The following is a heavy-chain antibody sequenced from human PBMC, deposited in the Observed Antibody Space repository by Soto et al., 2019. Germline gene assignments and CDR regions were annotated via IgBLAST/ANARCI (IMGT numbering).Heavy chain of an antibody. CDR2: IYPGDSDT. Sequence: GESLKISCKGSGYSFTSYWIGWVRQMPGKGLEWMGIIYPGDSDTRYSPSFQGRVTISADKSISTAYLQWSSLKGSDTAMYYCARRDVDWLLSAEGYGMDVWGQGTTVTVSS. CDR3: ARRDVDWLLSAEGYGMDV. D-gene: IGHD3-9*01. V-gene: IGHV5-51*01. CDR1: GYSFTSYW. J-gene: IGHJ6*02.